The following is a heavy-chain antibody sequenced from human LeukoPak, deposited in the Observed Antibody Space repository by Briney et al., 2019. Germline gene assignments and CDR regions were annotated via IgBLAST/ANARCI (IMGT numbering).Heavy chain of an antibody. CDR3: ARGRYLAKGNSGYDPKVCGMDV. D-gene: IGHD5-12*01. CDR2: IYYSGNT. CDR1: GGSISSSSYY. Sequence: SETLSLTCTISGGSISSSSYYWGWIRQSPGKGLEWIGSIYYSGNTYYNPSLKSRVTISVDTSKNQFSLKLSSVTAADTAVYYCARGRYLAKGNSGYDPKVCGMDVWGQGTTVTVSS. J-gene: IGHJ6*02. V-gene: IGHV4-39*01.